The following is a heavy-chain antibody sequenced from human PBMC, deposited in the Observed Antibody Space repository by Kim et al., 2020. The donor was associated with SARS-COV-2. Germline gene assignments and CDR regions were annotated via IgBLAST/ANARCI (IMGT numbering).Heavy chain of an antibody. CDR2: IYYSGST. J-gene: IGHJ2*01. CDR3: ARSVARHYWYFDL. Sequence: SETLFLTCTVSGGSISSSSYYWGWIRQPPGKGLEWIGSIYYSGSTYYNPSLKSRVTISVDTSKNQFSLKLSSVTAADTAVYYCARSVARHYWYFDLWGRGTLVTVSS. V-gene: IGHV4-39*07. CDR1: GGSISSSSYY. D-gene: IGHD6-19*01.